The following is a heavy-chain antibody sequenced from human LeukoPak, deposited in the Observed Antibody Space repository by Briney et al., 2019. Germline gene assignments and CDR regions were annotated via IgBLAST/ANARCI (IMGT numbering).Heavy chain of an antibody. D-gene: IGHD3-22*01. Sequence: SQTLSLTCTVSGVSISSGDYYWSWLREPPGKGLEWIVYTYYSGNTYYNPSLKSRVTISVDTSKNQFSLKLSSVTAADTAVYYCARPYYYDSRIDPWGQGTRVTVSS. CDR3: ARPYYYDSRIDP. J-gene: IGHJ5*02. CDR2: TYYSGNT. V-gene: IGHV4-30-4*01. CDR1: GVSISSGDYY.